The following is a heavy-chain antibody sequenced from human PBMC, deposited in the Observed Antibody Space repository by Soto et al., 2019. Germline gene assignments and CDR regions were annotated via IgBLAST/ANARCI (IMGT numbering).Heavy chain of an antibody. J-gene: IGHJ4*02. CDR3: AKLVKTTTEGTRRFDS. Sequence: EVQLLESGGGLVQPGGSLRLSCAASGFTFSSYAMSWVRQAPGKGLEWLSAISGRGGSTYYADSVKGRFTISRDNSKNTLYLQMNSLRAEDTAVYYCAKLVKTTTEGTRRFDSWGQGTLVTVSS. D-gene: IGHD4-17*01. CDR2: ISGRGGST. V-gene: IGHV3-23*01. CDR1: GFTFSSYA.